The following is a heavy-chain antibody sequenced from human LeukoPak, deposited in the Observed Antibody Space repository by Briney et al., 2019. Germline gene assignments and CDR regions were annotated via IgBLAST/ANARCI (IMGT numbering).Heavy chain of an antibody. Sequence: PSETLPLTCAVYGGSFSGYYWSWIRQPPGKGLEWIGEINHSGSTNYNPSLNSQVTISVDTSKNQFSLKLSSVTAADTAVYYCARGARYYGSGTVGNYYYMDVWGKGTTVTVSS. V-gene: IGHV4-34*01. CDR1: GGSFSGYY. CDR2: INHSGST. J-gene: IGHJ6*03. D-gene: IGHD3-10*01. CDR3: ARGARYYGSGTVGNYYYMDV.